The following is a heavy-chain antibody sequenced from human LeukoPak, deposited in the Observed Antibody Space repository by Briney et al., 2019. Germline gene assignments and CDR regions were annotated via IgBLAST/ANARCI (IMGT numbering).Heavy chain of an antibody. CDR1: GYTFTSYA. J-gene: IGHJ4*02. CDR3: ARDSAFGYSSS. Sequence: GASVKVSCKASGYTFTSYAMHWVRQAPGQRLEWMGWINAGNGNTKYSQKFQGRVTMTRDTSISTAYMELSRLRSDDTAVYYCARDSAFGYSSSWGQGTLVTVSS. V-gene: IGHV1-3*01. D-gene: IGHD6-6*01. CDR2: INAGNGNT.